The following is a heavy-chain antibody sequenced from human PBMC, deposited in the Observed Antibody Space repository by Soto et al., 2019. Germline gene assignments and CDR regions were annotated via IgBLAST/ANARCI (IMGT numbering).Heavy chain of an antibody. D-gene: IGHD4-17*01. CDR3: AKDHLTTTVTTVGY. Sequence: VQLVESGGVEVQPGRSLRLSCAASGFTFSNYGMHWVRQAPGKGLEWVAVISYHGSDKYYADSVKGRFTISRDNSKNTLYLQMDSLRAEETAVYYCAKDHLTTTVTTVGYWGQGTLVTVSS. J-gene: IGHJ4*02. V-gene: IGHV3-30*18. CDR1: GFTFSNYG. CDR2: ISYHGSDK.